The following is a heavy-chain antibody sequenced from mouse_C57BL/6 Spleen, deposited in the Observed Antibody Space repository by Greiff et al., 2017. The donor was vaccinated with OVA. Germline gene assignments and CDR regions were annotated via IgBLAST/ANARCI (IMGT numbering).Heavy chain of an antibody. V-gene: IGHV2-2*01. D-gene: IGHD1-1*01. CDR3: ARNNYGSTYWYFDV. J-gene: IGHJ1*03. Sequence: VQLQQSGPGLVQPSQSLSITCTVSGFSLTSYGVHWVRQSPGKGLEWLGVIWSGGSTDYNAAFISRLSISKDNSKSQVFFKMNSLQADYPAIYYCARNNYGSTYWYFDVWGTGTTVTVSS. CDR2: IWSGGST. CDR1: GFSLTSYG.